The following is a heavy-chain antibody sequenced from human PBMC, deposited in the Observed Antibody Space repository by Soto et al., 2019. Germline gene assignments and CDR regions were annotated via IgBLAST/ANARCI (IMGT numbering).Heavy chain of an antibody. Sequence: GGSLRLSCAASGFTFSSYAMSWVRQAPGKGLEWVSAISGSGGSKYYADSVKGRFTISRDNSKNTLYLQMNSLRTEDTAVYYCAKYLGLLEWLYGIDYYMDVWGKGTTVTVSS. CDR2: ISGSGGSK. V-gene: IGHV3-23*01. CDR3: AKYLGLLEWLYGIDYYMDV. CDR1: GFTFSSYA. J-gene: IGHJ6*03. D-gene: IGHD3-3*01.